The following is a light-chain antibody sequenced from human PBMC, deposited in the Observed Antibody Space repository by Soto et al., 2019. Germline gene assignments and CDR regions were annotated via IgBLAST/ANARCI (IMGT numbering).Light chain of an antibody. Sequence: IVVTQSPGTLSFSPGERAALSCRASQSVTRDYVAWFQQKPGQAPSLLIYGASSRATGIPDRFSGSGSGTDFTLTISKLEPEDFAVYYCQQYGNSPTTFGQGTKVDI. CDR2: GAS. CDR3: QQYGNSPTT. V-gene: IGKV3-20*01. J-gene: IGKJ1*01. CDR1: QSVTRDY.